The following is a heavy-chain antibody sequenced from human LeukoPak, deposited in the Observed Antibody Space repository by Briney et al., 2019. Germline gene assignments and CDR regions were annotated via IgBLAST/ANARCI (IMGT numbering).Heavy chain of an antibody. J-gene: IGHJ4*02. D-gene: IGHD5-12*01. CDR3: ARNSGYDESYDY. V-gene: IGHV1-18*01. Sequence: GASVKVSCKASGYTFTSYGMSWVRPAPGQGVEWMGWISVYNGKTNYAQKLQGRVTMTTDTSTSTAYMELRSLRSDDTAVYYCARNSGYDESYDYWGQGTLVTVSS. CDR1: GYTFTSYG. CDR2: ISVYNGKT.